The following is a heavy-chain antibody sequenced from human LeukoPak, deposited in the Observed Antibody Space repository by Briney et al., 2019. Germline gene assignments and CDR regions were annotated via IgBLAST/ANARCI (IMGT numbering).Heavy chain of an antibody. V-gene: IGHV5-51*01. J-gene: IGHJ4*02. CDR2: IYPDVSDT. CDR3: ARQYYDFWSGYPRQTYYFDY. CDR1: GYSFSSYS. D-gene: IGHD3-3*01. Sequence: GESLKISCKGLGYSFSSYSIGWVRQMPWKGLEWKGIIYPDVSDTRYSPSFQGQVTISADRSFSTAYLRWSSLKASDTAMYYCARQYYDFWSGYPRQTYYFDYWGQGTLVTVSS.